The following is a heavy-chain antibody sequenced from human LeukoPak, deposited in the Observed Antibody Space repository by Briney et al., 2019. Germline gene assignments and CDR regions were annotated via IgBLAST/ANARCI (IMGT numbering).Heavy chain of an antibody. CDR3: ARDSGRTGAFDI. Sequence: SETLSLTCTVSGSSISSYYWSWIRQPPGKGLEWIGYIYYSGSTNYNPSLKSRVTISVDTSKNQFSLKLSSVTAADTAVYYCARDSGRTGAFDIWGQGTMVTVSS. CDR2: IYYSGST. J-gene: IGHJ3*02. D-gene: IGHD3-10*01. CDR1: GSSISSYY. V-gene: IGHV4-59*01.